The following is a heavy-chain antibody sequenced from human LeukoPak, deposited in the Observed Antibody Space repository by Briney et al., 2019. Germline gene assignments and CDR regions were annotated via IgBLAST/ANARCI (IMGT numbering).Heavy chain of an antibody. V-gene: IGHV3-30-3*01. Sequence: GRSLRLSCAAPGFTFSSYTMPWVRQAPGKGLEWVAVISYDGSNKFYADSVKGRFTISRGNSKNTLYLQMNSLRAEDTAVYYCARDWGLEIWGQGTMVTVSS. CDR3: ARDWGLEI. CDR2: ISYDGSNK. J-gene: IGHJ3*02. D-gene: IGHD3-16*01. CDR1: GFTFSSYT.